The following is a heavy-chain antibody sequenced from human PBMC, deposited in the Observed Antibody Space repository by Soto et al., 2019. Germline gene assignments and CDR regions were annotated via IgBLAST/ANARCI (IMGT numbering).Heavy chain of an antibody. CDR3: ARDGRGDAFDI. CDR2: IKQDGSEK. CDR1: GFTFSSYW. Sequence: GGSLRLSCAASGFTFSSYWMIWVRQAPGKGLEWVANIKQDGSEKYYVDSVKGRFTISRDNAKNSLYLQMNSLRAEDTDVYYCARDGRGDAFDIWGQGTMVTVSS. J-gene: IGHJ3*02. V-gene: IGHV3-7*01.